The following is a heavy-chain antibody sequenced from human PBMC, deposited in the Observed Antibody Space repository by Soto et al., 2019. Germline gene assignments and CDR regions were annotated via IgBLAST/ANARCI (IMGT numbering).Heavy chain of an antibody. Sequence: ASVKVSCKASGYTFTSYDINWVRQATGQRLEWMGWINANSGNTGYSQKFQGRVTITRDTSASTAYMELSSLRSEDTAVYYCARDLQPYYYDSSGSLSGMDVWGQGTTVTVSS. V-gene: IGHV1-8*01. D-gene: IGHD3-22*01. CDR1: GYTFTSYD. CDR3: ARDLQPYYYDSSGSLSGMDV. J-gene: IGHJ6*02. CDR2: INANSGNT.